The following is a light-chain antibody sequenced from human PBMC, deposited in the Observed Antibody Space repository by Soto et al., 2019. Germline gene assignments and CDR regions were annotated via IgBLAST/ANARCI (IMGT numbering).Light chain of an antibody. CDR2: AAS. V-gene: IGKV1-9*01. CDR3: QQLNSYSFT. CDR1: QGISSY. Sequence: DIQLTQSPSFLSASVGYRVTITCRASQGISSYLAWYQQKPGKAPKLLIYAASTLQSGVPSRFSGCGSGTEFTLTISSLQPEDFATYYCQQLNSYSFTFGPGTKVDIK. J-gene: IGKJ3*01.